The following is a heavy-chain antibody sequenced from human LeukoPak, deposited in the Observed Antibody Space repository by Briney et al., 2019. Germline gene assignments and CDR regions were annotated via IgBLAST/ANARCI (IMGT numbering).Heavy chain of an antibody. D-gene: IGHD6-13*01. Sequence: PSETLSLTCTVSGGSISSSSYYWGWIRQPPGKGLEWVGSIYYSGSTYYNPSLNSRVTISVDTSKNQFSLKLSSVTAADTAVYYCARHHIARSTWFVVWFDPWGQGTLVTVSS. CDR2: IYYSGST. CDR1: GGSISSSSYY. CDR3: ARHHIARSTWFVVWFDP. V-gene: IGHV4-39*01. J-gene: IGHJ5*02.